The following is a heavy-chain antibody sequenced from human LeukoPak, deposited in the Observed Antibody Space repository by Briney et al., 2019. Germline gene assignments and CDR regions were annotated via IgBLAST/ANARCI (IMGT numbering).Heavy chain of an antibody. Sequence: SETLSLTCTVSGGSISSYYWSWIRQPPGKGLEWIGYIYYSGSTNYNPSLKSRVTISVDTSKNQFSPKLSSVTAADTAVYYCAIRTIGMDVWGKGTTVTVSS. D-gene: IGHD1-1*01. CDR1: GGSISSYY. J-gene: IGHJ6*04. CDR2: IYYSGST. V-gene: IGHV4-59*01. CDR3: AIRTIGMDV.